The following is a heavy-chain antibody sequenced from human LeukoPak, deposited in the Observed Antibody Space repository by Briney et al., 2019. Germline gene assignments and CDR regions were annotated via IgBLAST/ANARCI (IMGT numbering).Heavy chain of an antibody. CDR3: ARGLRQGSAWSWGPKEKSYQYMDV. Sequence: SETLSLTCGVSGGSFSSHYWTWISQPPGKVLEWIGEINPRGSTNYNPSLESRVTVSADTSRNQLSLSLTSVTAADSAVYFCARGLRQGSAWSWGPKEKSYQYMDVWGTGTTVIVSS. V-gene: IGHV4-34*01. CDR2: INPRGST. D-gene: IGHD6-19*01. J-gene: IGHJ6*04. CDR1: GGSFSSHY.